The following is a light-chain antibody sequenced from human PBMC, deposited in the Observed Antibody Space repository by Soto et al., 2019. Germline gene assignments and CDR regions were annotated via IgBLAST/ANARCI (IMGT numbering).Light chain of an antibody. V-gene: IGKV3-11*01. CDR1: QSVRRY. J-gene: IGKJ5*01. CDR3: QQRSDWPPIT. CDR2: DAS. Sequence: EIVLTQSPATLSLSPGERATLSCRASQSVRRYLAWYQQKPGQSPRLLIYDASNRASGIPARFSGSGSGTDFTLTISNLEPEDSAVYYCQQRSDWPPITFGQGTRLEIK.